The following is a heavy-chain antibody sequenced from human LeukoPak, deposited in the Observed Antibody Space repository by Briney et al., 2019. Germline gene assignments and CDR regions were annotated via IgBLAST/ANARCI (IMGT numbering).Heavy chain of an antibody. J-gene: IGHJ5*02. V-gene: IGHV4-34*01. Sequence: SETLSLTCAVDGGSFSGYYWSWIRQPPGKGLEWIGEINHSGSTNYNPSLKSRVTISVDTSKNQFSLKLSSVPAADAAVYSCARMLEQWVVSWFDPWGQGTLVTVSS. D-gene: IGHD6-19*01. CDR1: GGSFSGYY. CDR3: ARMLEQWVVSWFDP. CDR2: INHSGST.